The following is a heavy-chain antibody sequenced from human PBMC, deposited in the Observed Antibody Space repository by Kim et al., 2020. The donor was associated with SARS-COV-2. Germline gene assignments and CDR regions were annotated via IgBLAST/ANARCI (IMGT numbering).Heavy chain of an antibody. D-gene: IGHD5-12*01. CDR3: ASALGGYDLLAFDI. CDR1: GHTFTNYA. CDR2: INAGNGNT. V-gene: IGHV1-3*01. Sequence: ASVKVSCKSSGHTFTNYAIQWVRQAPGERLEWMGWINAGNGNTKYSQKFQVRVTIARDTSASTTYMELSSLTSEDTAVYYCASALGGYDLLAFDIWGQGTEVIVSS. J-gene: IGHJ3*02.